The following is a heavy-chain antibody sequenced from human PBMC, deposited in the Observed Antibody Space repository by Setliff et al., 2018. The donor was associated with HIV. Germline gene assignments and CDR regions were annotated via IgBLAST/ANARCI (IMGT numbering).Heavy chain of an antibody. V-gene: IGHV1-69*13. Sequence: SVKVSCKASGGTFSSYAISWVRQAPGQGLEWMGGIIPAFDTASYAQNFQGRVAITADESTSTAYMELRSLRFDDTAVYFCARGVSQAYTYGSGAYYYFDFWGLGTLVTVSS. CDR2: IIPAFDTA. D-gene: IGHD6-19*01. CDR1: GGTFSSYA. J-gene: IGHJ4*02. CDR3: ARGVSQAYTYGSGAYYYFDF.